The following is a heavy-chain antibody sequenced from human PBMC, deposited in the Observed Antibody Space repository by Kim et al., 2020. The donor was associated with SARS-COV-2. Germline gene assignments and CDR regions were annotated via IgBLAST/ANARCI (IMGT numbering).Heavy chain of an antibody. Sequence: SETLSLTCAVYGGSFSGYYWSWIRQPPGKGLEWIGEINHSGSTNYNPSLKSRVTISVDTSKNQFSLKLSSVTAADTAVYYCARGDIVVVPAGGRVYGWFDPWGQGTLVTVSS. J-gene: IGHJ5*02. CDR1: GGSFSGYY. CDR3: ARGDIVVVPAGGRVYGWFDP. V-gene: IGHV4-34*01. CDR2: INHSGST. D-gene: IGHD2-2*01.